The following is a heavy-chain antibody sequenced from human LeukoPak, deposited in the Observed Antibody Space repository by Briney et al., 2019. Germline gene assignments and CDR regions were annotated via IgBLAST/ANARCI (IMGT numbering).Heavy chain of an antibody. CDR2: ISSSSSTI. Sequence: GGSLRLSCAASGFTFSSYSMNWVRPAPGKGLEWVSYISSSSSTIYYADSVKGRFTISRDNAKNSLYLQMNSLRAEDTAVYYCAREREWLDYYYYYMDVWGKGTTVTVSS. V-gene: IGHV3-48*01. J-gene: IGHJ6*03. CDR3: AREREWLDYYYYYMDV. CDR1: GFTFSSYS. D-gene: IGHD3-3*01.